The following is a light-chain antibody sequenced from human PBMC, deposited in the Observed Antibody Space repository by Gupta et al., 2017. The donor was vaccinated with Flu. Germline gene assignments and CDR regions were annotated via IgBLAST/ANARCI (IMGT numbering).Light chain of an antibody. CDR1: SSDVGSYNL. CDR3: CSYAGSSTYVV. Sequence: QSALTQPASVSGSPGQTITISCTGTSSDVGSYNLVTWYQQHPGKAPKLMIYECSKRPSGVSNRFSGSKSGNTASLTISGLQAEDEADYYCCSYAGSSTYVVFGGGTTLTVL. J-gene: IGLJ2*01. V-gene: IGLV2-23*01. CDR2: ECS.